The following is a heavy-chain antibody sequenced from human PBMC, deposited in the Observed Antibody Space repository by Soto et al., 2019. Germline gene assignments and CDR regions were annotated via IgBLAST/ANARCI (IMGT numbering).Heavy chain of an antibody. D-gene: IGHD1-26*01. J-gene: IGHJ6*02. Sequence: GGSLRLSCAASGFTFSSYAMHWVRQAPGKGLEWVAVISYDGSNKYYADSVKGRFTISRDNSKNTLYLQMNSLRAEDTAVYYCARDEEWELHPSYYYGMDVWGQGTTVTVSS. CDR1: GFTFSSYA. V-gene: IGHV3-30-3*01. CDR3: ARDEEWELHPSYYYGMDV. CDR2: ISYDGSNK.